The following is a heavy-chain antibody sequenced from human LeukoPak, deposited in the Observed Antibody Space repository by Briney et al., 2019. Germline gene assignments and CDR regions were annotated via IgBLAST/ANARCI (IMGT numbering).Heavy chain of an antibody. J-gene: IGHJ2*01. CDR2: IYHSGST. CDR1: GGSISSGGYY. Sequence: SETLSLSCTVSGGSISSGGYYWRWIRQPPGKGLEWNGYIYHSGSTYYNPSLKSRVTISVDRSKNQFSLKLSSVTAADTAVYYCARPAVADVTVAVAGHWYFDLWGRGTLVTVSS. V-gene: IGHV4-30-2*01. D-gene: IGHD6-19*01. CDR3: ARPAVADVTVAVAGHWYFDL.